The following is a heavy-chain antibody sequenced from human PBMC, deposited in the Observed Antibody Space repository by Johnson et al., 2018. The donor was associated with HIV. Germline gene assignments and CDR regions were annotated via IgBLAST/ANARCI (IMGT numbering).Heavy chain of an antibody. CDR3: AKGEAQEGWIQLWSYAFDF. Sequence: QVQLVESGGGVVQPGRSLRLSCAASGFTFRNYGMHWVRPAPGKGLEWVASIGNDGSNKYYVDSVKGRLHISRYNSRNTLFLQMSNLRTEETAVYYCAKGEAQEGWIQLWSYAFDFWGRGTMVTVSS. J-gene: IGHJ3*01. D-gene: IGHD5-18*01. V-gene: IGHV3-30*02. CDR1: GFTFRNYG. CDR2: IGNDGSNK.